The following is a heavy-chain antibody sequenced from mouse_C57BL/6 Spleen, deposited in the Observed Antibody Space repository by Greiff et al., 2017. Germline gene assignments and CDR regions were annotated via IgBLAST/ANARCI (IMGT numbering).Heavy chain of an antibody. CDR3: ARRGYGSSPYRYFEV. J-gene: IGHJ1*03. D-gene: IGHD1-1*01. V-gene: IGHV8-12*01. CDR2: IYWDDDQ. Sequence: QVTLKESGPGILQSSQTLSLTCSFSGFSLSTSGMGVSWIRQPSGKGLEWLAPIYWDDDQRYNPSLKSRLTISKDTSRHQVFLKITSVDTADTATYDCARRGYGSSPYRYFEVWGTGTTVTVSS. CDR1: GFSLSTSGMG.